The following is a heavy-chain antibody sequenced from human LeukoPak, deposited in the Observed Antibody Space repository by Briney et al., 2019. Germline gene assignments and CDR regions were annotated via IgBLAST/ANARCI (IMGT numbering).Heavy chain of an antibody. CDR2: IYYSGST. Sequence: PSETLSLTCTVSGGSISSYYWSWIRQPPGKGLEWIGYIYYSGSTNYNPSLKSRVTISVVTSKNQFSLKLSSVTAADTAVYYCARDKPRYCSGGSCYPLNWFDPWGQGTLVTVSS. V-gene: IGHV4-59*01. CDR1: GGSISSYY. J-gene: IGHJ5*02. CDR3: ARDKPRYCSGGSCYPLNWFDP. D-gene: IGHD2-15*01.